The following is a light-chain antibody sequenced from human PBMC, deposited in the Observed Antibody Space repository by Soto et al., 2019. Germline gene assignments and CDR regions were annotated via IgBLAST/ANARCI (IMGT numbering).Light chain of an antibody. CDR2: DVS. CDR3: RSYGASSPI. CDR1: STDIGSYNY. Sequence: QSVLTQPASLSGSPGQSITISCTGTSTDIGSYNYVSWYQQHPGKAPKLMIFDVSYRPSGISDRFSGSKSGNTASLTISGLQHEDEADYYCRSYGASSPIFGGGTKVTVL. V-gene: IGLV2-14*03. J-gene: IGLJ2*01.